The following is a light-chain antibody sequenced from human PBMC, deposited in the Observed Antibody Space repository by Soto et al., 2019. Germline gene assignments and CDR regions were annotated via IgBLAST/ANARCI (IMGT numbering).Light chain of an antibody. J-gene: IGKJ2*01. CDR3: QQRSTWPRYT. CDR2: DAS. V-gene: IGKV3-11*01. Sequence: EIVLTQSPAILSLSPGERAALSCRASQSVSGYLAWYQKRLGQAPRLLIYDASNRASGIPARFSGSGSGTDLTLTISSLEPEDFAVYYCQQRSTWPRYTFGQGTKLEIK. CDR1: QSVSGY.